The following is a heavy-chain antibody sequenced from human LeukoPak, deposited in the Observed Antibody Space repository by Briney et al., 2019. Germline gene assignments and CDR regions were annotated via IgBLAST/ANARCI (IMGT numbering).Heavy chain of an antibody. Sequence: PSETLSLTCTVSGYPISSGYYWGWLRHPAGKGLEWIGSIYHSGSTYDNPSLKSRVTISVDTSKSQFSLKTSSLTAADTAVYYCAGDNGRYDILTGYLAGRWGIDYWGQGTLVTVSS. J-gene: IGHJ4*02. CDR1: GYPISSGYY. CDR2: IYHSGST. CDR3: AGDNGRYDILTGYLAGRWGIDY. D-gene: IGHD3-9*01. V-gene: IGHV4-38-2*02.